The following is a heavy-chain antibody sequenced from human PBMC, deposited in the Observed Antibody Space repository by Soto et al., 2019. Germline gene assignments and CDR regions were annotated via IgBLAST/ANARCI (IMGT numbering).Heavy chain of an antibody. V-gene: IGHV3-48*01. D-gene: IGHD3-16*02. J-gene: IGHJ3*02. Sequence: TVHYADSVKGRFTISRDNAKNSLDLQMNSLRAEDTAAYYCASGVAVIVNSGALDIWGQGTTVTVCS. CDR3: ASGVAVIVNSGALDI. CDR2: TV.